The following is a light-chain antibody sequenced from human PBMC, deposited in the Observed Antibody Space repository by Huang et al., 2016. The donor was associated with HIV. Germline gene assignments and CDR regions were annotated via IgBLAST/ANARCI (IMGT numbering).Light chain of an antibody. V-gene: IGKV1-33*01. CDR2: DAT. J-gene: IGKJ2*03. Sequence: DIQMTQSPSSLSESIGDRVTITCQASQDISNYLNWYQQKPGKAPKLLLYDATNTEAGVPSRFSGSGSGTDFTLTISRLQPEDFGTYYCQQFDNVPYSFGQGTRLEIK. CDR1: QDISNY. CDR3: QQFDNVPYS.